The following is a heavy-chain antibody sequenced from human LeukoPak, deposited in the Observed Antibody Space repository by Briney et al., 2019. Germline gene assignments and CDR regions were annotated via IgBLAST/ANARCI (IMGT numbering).Heavy chain of an antibody. V-gene: IGHV3-74*01. Sequence: GRSLRLSCAASGFPFSSYWMHWVRQAPGKGLVWVSRINSDGSSTSYADSVKGRFTISRDNAKNSLYLQMNSLRAEDTAVYYCARWHTGLCAFDIWGQGTMVTVSS. D-gene: IGHD5-18*01. J-gene: IGHJ3*02. CDR2: INSDGSST. CDR3: ARWHTGLCAFDI. CDR1: GFPFSSYW.